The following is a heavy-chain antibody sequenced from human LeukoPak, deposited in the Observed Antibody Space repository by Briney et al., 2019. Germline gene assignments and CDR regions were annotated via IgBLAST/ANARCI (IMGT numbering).Heavy chain of an antibody. CDR3: ARVPPSAHQLLSSDY. J-gene: IGHJ4*02. D-gene: IGHD2-2*01. CDR1: GYTFTNYG. Sequence: ASVMVSCKTSGYTFTNYGISWVRQAPGQGLEWMAWISANNGETRYAQTLQGRLTMTTDTSTSTAYMELRSLRPDDTAVYYCARVPPSAHQLLSSDYWGQGTQVTVSS. CDR2: ISANNGET. V-gene: IGHV1-18*04.